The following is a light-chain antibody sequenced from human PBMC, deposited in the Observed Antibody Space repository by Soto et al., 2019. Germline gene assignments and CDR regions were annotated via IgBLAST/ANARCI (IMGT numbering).Light chain of an antibody. J-gene: IGLJ2*01. CDR1: GSDVGSNNY. Sequence: QSVLAQPASVSGSPGQSIAISCTGSGSDVGSNNYVSWYQQDPGKAPKLIIYDVSSRPSGVSDRFSGSKSGNTASLTISGLRAEDEADYFCSSQTRSNTPVFGGGTKVTVL. CDR3: SSQTRSNTPV. CDR2: DVS. V-gene: IGLV2-14*01.